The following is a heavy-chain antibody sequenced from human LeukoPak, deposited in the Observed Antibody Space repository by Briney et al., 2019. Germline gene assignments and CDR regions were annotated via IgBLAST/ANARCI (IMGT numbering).Heavy chain of an antibody. Sequence: WASVKVSCKASGYTFTSYGISWVRQAPGQGLEWMGWISAYNGNTNYAQKFRGRVTLTRDMSTSTDYLELSSLRSEDTAVYYCARDNSVRDEAWWFNPWGQGTLVTVSS. V-gene: IGHV1-18*01. CDR2: ISAYNGNT. J-gene: IGHJ5*02. D-gene: IGHD5-24*01. CDR3: ARDNSVRDEAWWFNP. CDR1: GYTFTSYG.